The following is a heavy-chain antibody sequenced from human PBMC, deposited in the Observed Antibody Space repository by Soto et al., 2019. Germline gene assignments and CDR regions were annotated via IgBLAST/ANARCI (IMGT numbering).Heavy chain of an antibody. D-gene: IGHD2-21*02. V-gene: IGHV1-46*01. CDR3: ARGGHVVVVTAALDY. Sequence: QVQLMQSGAEVKKPGASVKVSCKASGDTFSDYYIHWVRQAPGQGLEWMGTVNPSGGHTTYSQHFLGRVPMTRDTSTSTLHRELTSLTSEDTAVYYCARGGHVVVVTAALDYWGQGTLVTVSS. CDR1: GDTFSDYY. J-gene: IGHJ4*02. CDR2: VNPSGGHT.